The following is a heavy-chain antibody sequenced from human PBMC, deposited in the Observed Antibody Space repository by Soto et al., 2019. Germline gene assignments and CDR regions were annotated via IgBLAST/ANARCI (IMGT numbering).Heavy chain of an antibody. CDR2: IKHSGST. CDR1: GGSFSGYY. D-gene: IGHD2-15*01. CDR3: ARGFCSSGGSCYSRKYYYYYGMDV. V-gene: IGHV4-34*01. Sequence: PSETLSLTCAVYGGSFSGYYWSWIRQPPGKGLEWIGEIKHSGSTNYNPSLKSRVTISVDTSMNQFSLKLSSVTAADTAVYYCARGFCSSGGSCYSRKYYYYYGMDVWGQGTTVTVSS. J-gene: IGHJ6*02.